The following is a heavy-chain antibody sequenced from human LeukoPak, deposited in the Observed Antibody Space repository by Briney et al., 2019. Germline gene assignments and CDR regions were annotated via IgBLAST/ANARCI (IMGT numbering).Heavy chain of an antibody. D-gene: IGHD2-15*01. V-gene: IGHV3-21*01. Sequence: GGSLRLSCAASGFTFSSYSMNWVRQAPGKGLEWVSSISSSSSYIYYADSVKGRFTISRDNAKNSLYLQMNSLRAEDTAVYYCASGYCSGGSCKRGPYYYYGMDVWGQGTTVTVSS. J-gene: IGHJ6*02. CDR1: GFTFSSYS. CDR3: ASGYCSGGSCKRGPYYYYGMDV. CDR2: ISSSSSYI.